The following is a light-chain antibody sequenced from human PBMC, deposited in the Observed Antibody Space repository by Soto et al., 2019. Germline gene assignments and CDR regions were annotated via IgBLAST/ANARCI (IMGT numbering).Light chain of an antibody. Sequence: QSVLTHPPSVSGAPGQRVTISCTGSSSNIGAGYDVHWYQQLPGTAPKLLLYGNSNRPSGVPDRFSGSKSGTSASLAITGLQAEDEADYYCQSYDSSLSGSKVFGGGTKLTVL. J-gene: IGLJ2*01. CDR2: GNS. V-gene: IGLV1-40*01. CDR3: QSYDSSLSGSKV. CDR1: SSNIGAGYD.